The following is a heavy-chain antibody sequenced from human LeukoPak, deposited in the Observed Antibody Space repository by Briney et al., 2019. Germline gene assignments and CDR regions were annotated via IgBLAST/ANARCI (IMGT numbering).Heavy chain of an antibody. CDR3: ARGGFYCGGDCYVDY. CDR1: GGSFSPYY. V-gene: IGHV4-34*01. J-gene: IGHJ4*02. CDR2: INHSGST. D-gene: IGHD2-21*02. Sequence: SDSLSLTCAVYGGSFSPYYWSWIRQPPGKGLEWIGEINHSGSTNYNPSLKCRVTISVDTSKNQFSLRLSSVTAADTAVYYCARGGFYCGGDCYVDYWGQGTLVTVSA.